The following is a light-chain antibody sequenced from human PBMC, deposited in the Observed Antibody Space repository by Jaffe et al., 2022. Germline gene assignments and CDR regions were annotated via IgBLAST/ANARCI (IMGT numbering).Light chain of an antibody. J-gene: IGKJ2*01. CDR2: AAS. Sequence: DIQMTQSPSSLSAFVGDRVTISCRAGHNISTYLNWYQQKPRKAPKLLIYAASSLQSGVPSTFSGSGSGTDFTLTINSLQPEHYATYYCQQIYSTPFTFGQGTQLEIK. CDR1: HNISTY. CDR3: QQIYSTPFT. V-gene: IGKV1-39*01.